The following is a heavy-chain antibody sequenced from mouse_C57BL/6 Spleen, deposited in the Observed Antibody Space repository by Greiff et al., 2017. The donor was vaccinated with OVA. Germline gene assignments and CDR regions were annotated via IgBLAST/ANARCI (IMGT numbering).Heavy chain of an antibody. Sequence: EVKLVESGGGLVQSGRSLRLSCATSGFTFSDFYMEWVRQAPGKGLEWIAASRNKANDYTTEYSASVKGRFIVSRDTSQSILYLQMNALRAEDTAIYYCAREYDFWGQGTLVTVSA. V-gene: IGHV7-1*01. CDR3: AREYDF. CDR2: SRNKANDYTT. D-gene: IGHD2-4*01. J-gene: IGHJ3*01. CDR1: GFTFSDFY.